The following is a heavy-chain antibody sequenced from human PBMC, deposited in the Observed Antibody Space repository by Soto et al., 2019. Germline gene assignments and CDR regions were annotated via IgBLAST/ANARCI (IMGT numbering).Heavy chain of an antibody. CDR3: ARDLRQYYYDSSGYYPPGY. Sequence: QVQLVQSGAEVKKPGASVKVSCKASGYTFTSYGISWVRQAPGQGLEWMGWISAYNGNTNYAQKLQGRVTMTTDTSTSTAYMERRSLRSDDTAVYYCARDLRQYYYDSSGYYPPGYWGQGTLVTVSS. D-gene: IGHD3-22*01. V-gene: IGHV1-18*04. J-gene: IGHJ4*02. CDR2: ISAYNGNT. CDR1: GYTFTSYG.